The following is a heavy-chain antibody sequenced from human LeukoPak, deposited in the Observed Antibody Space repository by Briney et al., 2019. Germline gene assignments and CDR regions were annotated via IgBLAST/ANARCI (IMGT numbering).Heavy chain of an antibody. J-gene: IGHJ4*02. CDR3: ATFTTTYYYDSSGYYPD. Sequence: ASVKVSCKVSGYTLTELSMHWVRQAPGKGLEWMGGFDPEDGETLYAQKFQGRVTMTEDTSTDTAYMELSSLRSEDTAVYYCATFTTTYYYDSSGYYPDWGQGTLVTVSS. CDR2: FDPEDGET. V-gene: IGHV1-24*01. CDR1: GYTLTELS. D-gene: IGHD3-22*01.